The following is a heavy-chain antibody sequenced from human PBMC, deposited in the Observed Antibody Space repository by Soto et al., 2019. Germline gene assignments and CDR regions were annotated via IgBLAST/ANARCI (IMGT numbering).Heavy chain of an antibody. CDR2: VDYSGNS. Sequence: PSETLSLTCTVSGGSIDTYYWSCIRQPPGKGLEWIVYVDYSGNSDSSPSLKSRVTISIDTSKKQVSLKLNSVTAADTAVYYCARNWFSVAGRFHFDYWGQGIPVTVSS. CDR3: ARNWFSVAGRFHFDY. J-gene: IGHJ4*02. D-gene: IGHD6-19*01. CDR1: GGSIDTYY. V-gene: IGHV4-59*01.